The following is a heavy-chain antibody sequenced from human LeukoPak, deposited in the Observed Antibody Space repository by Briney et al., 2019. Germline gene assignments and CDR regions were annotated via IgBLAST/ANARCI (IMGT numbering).Heavy chain of an antibody. CDR2: INHSGST. J-gene: IGHJ4*02. Sequence: PSETLSLTCTVSGGSISSYYWSWIRQPPGKGLEWIGEINHSGSTNYNPSLKSRVTISVDTSKNQFSLKLSSVTAADTAVYYCARGRRGYCSGGSCDAVKYYFDYWGQGTLVTVSS. CDR3: ARGRRGYCSGGSCDAVKYYFDY. V-gene: IGHV4-34*01. CDR1: GGSISSYY. D-gene: IGHD2-15*01.